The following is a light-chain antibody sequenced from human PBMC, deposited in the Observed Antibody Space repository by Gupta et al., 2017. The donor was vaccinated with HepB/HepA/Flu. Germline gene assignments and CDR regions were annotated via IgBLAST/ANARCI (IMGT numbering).Light chain of an antibody. CDR3: QQYNSYPYT. CDR2: RAS. CDR1: QSITSW. Sequence: DIQMTQSPSTLSASVGDRVTITCRASQSITSWLAWYQQKPGKAPKLLIYRASTLESGVPSRFSGSGSGTEFTLTISSLQPDDFATYYCQQYNSYPYTFGQGTKLEIK. V-gene: IGKV1-5*03. J-gene: IGKJ2*01.